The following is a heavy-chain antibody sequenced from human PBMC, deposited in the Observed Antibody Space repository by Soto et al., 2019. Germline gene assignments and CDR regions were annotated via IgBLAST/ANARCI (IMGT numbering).Heavy chain of an antibody. CDR3: ARERYCSGDSCYPLES. CDR2: MSPLFSTS. CDR1: GATFNNYV. J-gene: IGHJ4*02. D-gene: IGHD2-15*01. Sequence: QVQLVQSGAEVKKPGSSVKVSCKASGATFNNYVISWVRPAPGQGLEWMGGMSPLFSTSNYAQRLQGRVTITADKSTTTVHMELSSLRSEDTAVYYCARERYCSGDSCYPLESWGQGTLVTVSS. V-gene: IGHV1-69*06.